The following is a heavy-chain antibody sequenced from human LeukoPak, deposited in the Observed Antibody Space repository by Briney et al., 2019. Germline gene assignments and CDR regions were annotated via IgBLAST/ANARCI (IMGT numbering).Heavy chain of an antibody. D-gene: IGHD5-18*01. Sequence: PGGSLRLSCTGSGFTFGDHAMSWVRQAPGKGLEGVGIIRSKAYRGTTEYAASVKGRFTISRDDSASIAYLQMNSLRTEDTAVYYCARGPIQLWIHNAMDVWGQGTTVTVSS. CDR3: ARGPIQLWIHNAMDV. CDR2: IRSKAYRGTT. CDR1: GFTFGDHA. V-gene: IGHV3-49*04. J-gene: IGHJ6*02.